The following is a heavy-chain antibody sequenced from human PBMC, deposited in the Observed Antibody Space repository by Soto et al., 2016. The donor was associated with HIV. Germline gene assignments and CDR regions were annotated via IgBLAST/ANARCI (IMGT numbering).Heavy chain of an antibody. J-gene: IGHJ6*02. CDR3: ARTSGLLVEFYYYGLDV. CDR2: ISHDGSTK. V-gene: IGHV3-30*04. D-gene: IGHD2-15*01. CDR1: GFTFSSFA. Sequence: GQVVESGGGVVQPGRSLRLSCAASGFTFSSFAMHWVRQAPGKGLEWVAIISHDGSTKNYADSVKGRFTISRDNSRNTLYLQMNSLRTEDTAVYYCARTSGLLVEFYYYGLDVWGQGDHGHRLL.